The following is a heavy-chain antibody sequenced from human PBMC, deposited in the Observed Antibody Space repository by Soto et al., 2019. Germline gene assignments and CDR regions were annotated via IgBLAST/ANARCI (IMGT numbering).Heavy chain of an antibody. J-gene: IGHJ5*02. D-gene: IGHD4-17*01. V-gene: IGHV3-74*01. CDR2: INGDGSST. Sequence: EMQLLESGGGLVQPGQSLRLSCAASGFVFSKYWMHWVRQTPGKGLVWVSRINGDGSSTSYADSVRGRFTISRDNAKNALYLQMDSLRTEDTALYYCARFRVDGDAVPWGQGTLVTVFS. CDR1: GFVFSKYW. CDR3: ARFRVDGDAVP.